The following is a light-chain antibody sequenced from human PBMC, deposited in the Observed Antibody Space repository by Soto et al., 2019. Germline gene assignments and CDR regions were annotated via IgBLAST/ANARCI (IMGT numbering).Light chain of an antibody. CDR3: QQYNDWPPLT. V-gene: IGKV3-15*01. J-gene: IGKJ4*01. CDR2: AAS. Sequence: ETVMTQSPVTLSLSPGYRATLSCRASHSVRSNLDWYQQKPGQPPRLLIYAASTRATGIPGRFSGSGSGTEFTLTISSLQSEDSAVYYCQQYNDWPPLTFGGGTKVEIK. CDR1: HSVRSN.